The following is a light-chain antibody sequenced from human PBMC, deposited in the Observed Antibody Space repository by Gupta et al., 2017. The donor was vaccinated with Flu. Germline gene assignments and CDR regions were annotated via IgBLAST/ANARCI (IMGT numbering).Light chain of an antibody. CDR3: QSADSGGTSWV. J-gene: IGLJ3*02. V-gene: IGLV3-25*03. Sequence: SYELTQPPSVSVSPGQTARITCSGDALATQYGYWYQQKPAQAPVLVIYKDSERPSGIPERFSGSSSGTTVTLTISGVQAEDEADYHCQSADSGGTSWVFGGVTKLTVL. CDR2: KDS. CDR1: ALATQY.